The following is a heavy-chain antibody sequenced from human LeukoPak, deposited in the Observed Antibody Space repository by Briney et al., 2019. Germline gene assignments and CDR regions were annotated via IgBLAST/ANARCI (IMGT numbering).Heavy chain of an antibody. J-gene: IGHJ4*02. Sequence: GESLRLSCLVSGFSFSSFGMHWVRQTPGKGLEFVSAIAASWGNTYYTASAKGRFTISRDNSKNILFLQMSSLRPEDTAVYYCAPPGRDASNDTHYKWGQGTLVTVSS. CDR3: APPGRDASNDTHYK. CDR2: IAASWGNT. CDR1: GFSFSSFG. V-gene: IGHV3-64D*09. D-gene: IGHD5-24*01.